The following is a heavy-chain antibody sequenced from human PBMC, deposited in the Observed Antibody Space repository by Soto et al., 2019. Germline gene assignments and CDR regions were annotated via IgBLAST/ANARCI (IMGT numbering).Heavy chain of an antibody. Sequence: SENLSLTCTVSGGSISSYPWTWIRQPAGKELEWIGRFYTTGTTTYNPSLKSRATMSVDTSKNQFSLKLSSLTDADTAIDYCSLEDYGDPGSLFAPWGQGTLV. V-gene: IGHV4-4*07. J-gene: IGHJ5*02. CDR2: FYTTGTT. D-gene: IGHD4-17*01. CDR1: GGSISSYP. CDR3: SLEDYGDPGSLFAP.